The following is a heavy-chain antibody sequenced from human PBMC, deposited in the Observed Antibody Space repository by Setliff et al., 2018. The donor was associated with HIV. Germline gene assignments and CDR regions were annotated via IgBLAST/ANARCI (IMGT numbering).Heavy chain of an antibody. D-gene: IGHD3-22*01. CDR3: ATARRDYYDRGRRSHYYIDV. CDR1: GGSFSSFA. J-gene: IGHJ6*03. V-gene: IGHV1-69*10. Sequence: SVKVSCKTSGGSFSSFALSWVRQAPGQGLEWMGGIIPILGIANYAQKFQGRVTMTRDTSISTAYMELNNLKYEDTAVYYCATARRDYYDRGRRSHYYIDVWGKGTTVTVSS. CDR2: IIPILGIA.